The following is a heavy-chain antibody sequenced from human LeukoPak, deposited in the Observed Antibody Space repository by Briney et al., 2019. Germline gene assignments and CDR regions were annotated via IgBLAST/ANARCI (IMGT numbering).Heavy chain of an antibody. CDR1: GFTFSDYY. V-gene: IGHV3-11*01. J-gene: IGHJ4*02. CDR2: IISSDSTI. Sequence: GGSLRLSCVASGFTFSDYYMSWIRQAPGKGLEWVSYIISSDSTIYYADSVKGRFTISRDNAKNSLYLQMNSLRAEDTAVYYCARDGYDYVWGSYRPVDYWGQGTLVTVSS. D-gene: IGHD3-16*02. CDR3: ARDGYDYVWGSYRPVDY.